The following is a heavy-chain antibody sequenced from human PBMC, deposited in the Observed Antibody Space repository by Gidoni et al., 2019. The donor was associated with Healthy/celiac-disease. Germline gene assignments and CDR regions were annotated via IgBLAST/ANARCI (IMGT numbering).Heavy chain of an antibody. Sequence: QVQLVQSGAEVKKPGASVKVSCKASGYTFTSYYMHWVRQAPGQGLEWMGIINPSGGSTSYAQKFQGRVTMTRDTSTSTVYMELSSLRSEDTAVYYCARVHQGYSYDKYYFDYWGQGTLVTVSS. CDR1: GYTFTSYY. D-gene: IGHD5-18*01. CDR2: INPSGGST. J-gene: IGHJ4*02. CDR3: ARVHQGYSYDKYYFDY. V-gene: IGHV1-46*01.